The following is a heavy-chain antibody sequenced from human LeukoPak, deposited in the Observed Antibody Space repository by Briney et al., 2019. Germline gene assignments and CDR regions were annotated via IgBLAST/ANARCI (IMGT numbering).Heavy chain of an antibody. D-gene: IGHD3-3*01. CDR2: IFYSGST. CDR1: GGSISSSSYY. V-gene: IGHV4-39*01. CDR3: ARGITLYDFWSGDMGGYFDY. Sequence: SETLSLTCSVSGGSISSSSYYWGWIRQPPGMGLEWIGNIFYSGSTYYNPSLKSRVTISVDTSKNQFSLKLSSVTAADTAVYYCARGITLYDFWSGDMGGYFDYWGQGTLVTVSS. J-gene: IGHJ4*02.